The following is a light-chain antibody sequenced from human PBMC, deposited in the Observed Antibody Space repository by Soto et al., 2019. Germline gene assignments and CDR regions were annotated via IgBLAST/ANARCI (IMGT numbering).Light chain of an antibody. Sequence: DIVMTQSPDSLAVSLGERATINCKSSQSGLYRSDNKNYLAWYQQKPGQPPKLLIYWASTRESGVPDRFSGSGSGTDFTLTISSLPAEDVAVYYCQQYYSTPWTFGQGTKVEIK. V-gene: IGKV4-1*01. CDR1: QSGLYRSDNKNY. J-gene: IGKJ1*01. CDR2: WAS. CDR3: QQYYSTPWT.